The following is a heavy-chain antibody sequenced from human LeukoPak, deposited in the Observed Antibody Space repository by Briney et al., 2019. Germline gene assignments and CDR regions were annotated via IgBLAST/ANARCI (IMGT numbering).Heavy chain of an antibody. V-gene: IGHV4-39*01. D-gene: IGHD5-12*01. J-gene: IGHJ4*02. CDR2: IYYGRTT. CDR1: AGSISSSNHH. Sequence: SETLSLTCTVSAGSISSSNHHWGWIRQSPGKGLEWIGSIYYGRTTCYNPSLNSRVTISVVTSKNQFSLQLNSVTAADTAVYYCVRHDGRGGATMGALDSWGQGSLVTVSS. CDR3: VRHDGRGGATMGALDS.